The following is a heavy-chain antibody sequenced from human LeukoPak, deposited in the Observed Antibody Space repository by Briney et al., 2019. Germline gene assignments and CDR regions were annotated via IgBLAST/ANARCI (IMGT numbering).Heavy chain of an antibody. Sequence: GGSLRLSCAASGFTFSNYPMNWVRQAPGKGLEYVSGISSNGDSTYYGKSVKGRFTISRDNSKSTLYLQMGSLRAEDMAVYYCAREFASGSYAFDYWGRGALVTVSS. D-gene: IGHD3-10*01. CDR3: AREFASGSYAFDY. CDR1: GFTFSNYP. V-gene: IGHV3-64*01. J-gene: IGHJ4*02. CDR2: ISSNGDST.